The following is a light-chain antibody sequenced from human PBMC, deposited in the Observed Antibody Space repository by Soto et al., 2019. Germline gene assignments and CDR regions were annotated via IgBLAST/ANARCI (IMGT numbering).Light chain of an antibody. V-gene: IGLV1-40*01. CDR3: QSYDSSLSGGV. Sequence: QSVLTQPPSVSGAPGQRVTISCTGSSSNIGAHYDVHWYQQLPGKSPTLLLYGNTNRPSGVPDRFSGSKSGTSASLAITGLQAEDEADYYCQSYDSSLSGGVFGGGTKVTVL. CDR1: SSNIGAHYD. J-gene: IGLJ3*02. CDR2: GNT.